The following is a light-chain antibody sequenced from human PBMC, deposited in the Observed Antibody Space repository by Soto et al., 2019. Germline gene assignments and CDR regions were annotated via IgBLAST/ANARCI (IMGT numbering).Light chain of an antibody. J-gene: IGKJ1*01. CDR2: RAS. CDR3: HQYHNWPRT. Sequence: EIVMTQSPATLSVSPGERATLSCRASQSVSTNLAWYQHRPGQAPRLLIYRASPRATGIPARFSASGSGTDFTLTIRSVQPEDFAVYYCHQYHNWPRTFGRGTKV. CDR1: QSVSTN. V-gene: IGKV3D-15*01.